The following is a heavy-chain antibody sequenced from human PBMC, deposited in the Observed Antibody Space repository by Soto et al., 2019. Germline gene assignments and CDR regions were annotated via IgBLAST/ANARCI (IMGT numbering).Heavy chain of an antibody. J-gene: IGHJ4*02. CDR3: ASNKYYYDSSGYWYY. CDR1: GFTFSDHY. Sequence: PGGSLRLSCAASGFTFSDHYMDWVRQAPGKGLEWIARSRNKANSYTIEYDASVKGRFILSRDDSKNSLYLQMNSLRAEDTAVYYCASNKYYYDSSGYWYYWGQGTLVTVS. CDR2: SRNKANSYTI. V-gene: IGHV3-72*01. D-gene: IGHD3-22*01.